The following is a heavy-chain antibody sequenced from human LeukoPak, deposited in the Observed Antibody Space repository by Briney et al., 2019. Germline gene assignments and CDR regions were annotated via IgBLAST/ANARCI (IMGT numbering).Heavy chain of an antibody. CDR1: GYPFTSYG. Sequence: ASVKVSCKASGYPFTSYGISWVRQTPGQGLEWMGWISAYNGNTNYAQKLQGRVTMTTDTSTSTAYMELRSLRSDDTAVYYCARGRNYYDSSGHRAYLDYWGQGTLVTVSS. V-gene: IGHV1-18*01. CDR3: ARGRNYYDSSGHRAYLDY. J-gene: IGHJ4*02. CDR2: ISAYNGNT. D-gene: IGHD3-22*01.